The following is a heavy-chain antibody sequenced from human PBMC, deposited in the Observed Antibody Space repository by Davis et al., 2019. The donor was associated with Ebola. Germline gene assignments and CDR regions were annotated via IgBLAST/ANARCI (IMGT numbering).Heavy chain of an antibody. CDR3: AKDTSNVWFDV. J-gene: IGHJ3*01. CDR2: IRYDGSSK. CDR1: GFTFSSYG. D-gene: IGHD6-19*01. Sequence: PGGSLRLSCAASGFTFSSYGMHWVRQAPGKGLEWVAFIRYDGSSKYYADSVKGRFTISRDNSKNTLHLQMNSLRVEDTAIYYCAKDTSNVWFDVWGQGTMVTVSS. V-gene: IGHV3-30*02.